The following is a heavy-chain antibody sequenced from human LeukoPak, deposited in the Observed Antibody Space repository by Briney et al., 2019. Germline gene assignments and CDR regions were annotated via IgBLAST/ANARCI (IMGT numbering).Heavy chain of an antibody. D-gene: IGHD7-27*01. CDR3: ARGRTGAYDAFDI. Sequence: GGSLRLSCAASGFSFNSYAMQWVRQAPGKGLAWVAVISFDGSNKYYADSVKGRFAISRDSSKYMLYLQMNSLRAEDTAVYYCARGRTGAYDAFDIWGQGTMVTVSS. V-gene: IGHV3-30*09. CDR2: ISFDGSNK. J-gene: IGHJ3*02. CDR1: GFSFNSYA.